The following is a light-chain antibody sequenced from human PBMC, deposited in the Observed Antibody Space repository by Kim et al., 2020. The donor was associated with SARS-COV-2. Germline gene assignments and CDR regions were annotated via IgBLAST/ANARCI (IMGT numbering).Light chain of an antibody. CDR1: QGIRNY. CDR2: ATS. CDR3: QEYESAPLT. Sequence: DIQMTQSPSSLSASVGDRVTITCRASQGIRNYLAWYQQKPGKVPKLLMYATSTLQSGVPSRFSGSGSGTEFTLTISSLQPEDVATYYCQEYESAPLTFGGGTKLEI. V-gene: IGKV1-27*01. J-gene: IGKJ4*01.